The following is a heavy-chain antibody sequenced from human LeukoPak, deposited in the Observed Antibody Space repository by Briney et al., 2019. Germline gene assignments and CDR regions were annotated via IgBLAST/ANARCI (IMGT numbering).Heavy chain of an antibody. Sequence: ASVKVSCKVSGYTLTELSMHWVRQAPGKGLEWMGGFDPGDGERIYAQKFQGRVTMTEATSTDTAYMELSSPRSEDTAVYYCATENMVRGVIGVLVGMDVWGQGTTVTVSS. CDR1: GYTLTELS. D-gene: IGHD3-10*01. V-gene: IGHV1-24*01. J-gene: IGHJ6*02. CDR2: FDPGDGER. CDR3: ATENMVRGVIGVLVGMDV.